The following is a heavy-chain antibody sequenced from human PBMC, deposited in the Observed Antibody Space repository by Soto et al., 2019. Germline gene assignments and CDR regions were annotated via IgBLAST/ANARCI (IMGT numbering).Heavy chain of an antibody. D-gene: IGHD1-1*01. CDR1: GFTFSNFA. CDR2: ISGSGDDT. Sequence: QLLESGGGFVQPGGSLILSCVASGFTFSNFAMAWVRQAPGEGLEWVSAISGSGDDTFYADSMKGRFTISRDNSKDTLYLQINSLRAEDTAVYYCANPIPKTGTTFGFWGQGTLVTVSS. CDR3: ANPIPKTGTTFGF. J-gene: IGHJ4*02. V-gene: IGHV3-23*01.